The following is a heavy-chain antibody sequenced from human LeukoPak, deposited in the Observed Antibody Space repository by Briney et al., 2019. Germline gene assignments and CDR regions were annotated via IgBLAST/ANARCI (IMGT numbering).Heavy chain of an antibody. J-gene: IGHJ4*02. V-gene: IGHV3-48*03. CDR1: GFTFSSYE. CDR3: ARDQPSSWYYFDY. Sequence: PGGSLRLSCAASGFTFSSYEMNWVRQAPGKGLEWVSYITRSGDTIYYADSVKGRFTISRDNAKNSLYLQMNSLRAEDTAAYYCARDQPSSWYYFDYWGQGTLVTVSS. D-gene: IGHD6-13*01. CDR2: ITRSGDTI.